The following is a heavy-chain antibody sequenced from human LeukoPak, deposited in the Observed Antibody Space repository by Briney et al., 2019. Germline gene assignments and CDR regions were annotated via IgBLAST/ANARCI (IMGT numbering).Heavy chain of an antibody. J-gene: IGHJ4*02. D-gene: IGHD5-12*01. CDR1: GGSFSGYY. V-gene: IGHV4-34*01. CDR3: ARGSGWLHYFDY. CDR2: INHSGST. Sequence: PSETLSLTCAVYGGSFSGYYWSWIRQPPGKGLEWIGEINHSGSTNYNPSLKSRVTISVDTSKNQFSLKLSSVTAADTAVYYCARGSGWLHYFDYWGQGTLVTVSS.